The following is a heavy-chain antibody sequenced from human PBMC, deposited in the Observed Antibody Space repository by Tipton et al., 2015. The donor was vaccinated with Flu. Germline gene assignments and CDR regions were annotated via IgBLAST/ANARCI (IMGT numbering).Heavy chain of an antibody. D-gene: IGHD3-22*01. CDR1: GGSISSGSYY. CDR2: IYTSGST. V-gene: IGHV4-61*02. CDR3: ARDGEADYYASSGLNWFDP. J-gene: IGHJ5*02. Sequence: LRLSCTVSGGSISSGSYYWSWIRQPAGKGLEWIGRIYTSGSTNYNPSLKSRVTISVDTSKNQFSLKLSSVTAADTAVYYCARDGEADYYASSGLNWFDPWGQGTLVTVSS.